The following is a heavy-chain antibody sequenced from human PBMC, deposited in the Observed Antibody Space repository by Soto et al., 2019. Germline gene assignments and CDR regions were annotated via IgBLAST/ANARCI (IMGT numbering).Heavy chain of an antibody. J-gene: IGHJ4*02. V-gene: IGHV3-53*01. Sequence: VQLVESGGGLIQPGGSLRLSCAASGFTVSSNLMTWIRQAPGRGPEWVSTIYHGGNTYYADSVKGRFAISRDNSKNMLYLQMNSLRAEDTAVYYCATGVDTAKDGYWGQGTLVTVSS. CDR1: GFTVSSNL. CDR3: ATGVDTAKDGY. D-gene: IGHD5-18*01. CDR2: IYHGGNT.